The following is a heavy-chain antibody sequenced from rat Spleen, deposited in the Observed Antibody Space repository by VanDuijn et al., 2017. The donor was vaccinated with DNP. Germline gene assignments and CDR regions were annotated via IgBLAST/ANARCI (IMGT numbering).Heavy chain of an antibody. CDR2: IQSDGNT. V-gene: IGHV2-27*01. J-gene: IGHJ3*01. CDR1: GFSLTSYN. Sequence: QVQLKESGPGLVQPSQTLSLTCTVAGFSLTSYNVHWVRQPPGKGLEWMGRIQSDGNTDYNSVLKSRLSISRDTSKSQVFLKMNSVQTEDTAMYFCARSQGYYYDGSYYPFAYWGQGTLVTVSS. CDR3: ARSQGYYYDGSYYPFAY. D-gene: IGHD1-12*02.